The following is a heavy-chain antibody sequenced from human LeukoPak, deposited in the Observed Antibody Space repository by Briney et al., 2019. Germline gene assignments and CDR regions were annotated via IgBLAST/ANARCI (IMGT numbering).Heavy chain of an antibody. Sequence: GGSLRLSCAASGFTFSSYAMHWVRQAPGKGLEWVAVISYDGSNKYYADSVKGRFTISRDNAKNSLYLQMNSLRAEDTAVYYCARDQWELRYYYYYYMDVWGKGTTVTVSS. J-gene: IGHJ6*03. V-gene: IGHV3-30*04. CDR2: ISYDGSNK. CDR3: ARDQWELRYYYYYYMDV. D-gene: IGHD1-26*01. CDR1: GFTFSSYA.